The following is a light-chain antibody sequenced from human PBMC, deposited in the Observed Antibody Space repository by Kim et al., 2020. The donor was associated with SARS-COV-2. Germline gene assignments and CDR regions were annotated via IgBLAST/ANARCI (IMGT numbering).Light chain of an antibody. J-gene: IGLJ2*01. CDR1: ELGDKY. V-gene: IGLV3-1*01. CDR2: QDS. CDR3: QAGDTSSVI. Sequence: SYELTQPPSVSVSPGQTASITCSGDELGDKYVCWYQQKPGQSPVVVIYQDSKRPSGIPERFSGSNSGNTATLTISGTQALDEADYYCQAGDTSSVIFGGGTKVTVL.